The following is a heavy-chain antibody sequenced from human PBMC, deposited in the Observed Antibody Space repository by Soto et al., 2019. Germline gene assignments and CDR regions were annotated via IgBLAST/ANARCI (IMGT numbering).Heavy chain of an antibody. Sequence: ASVKVSCKASGYTFTSYAMHWVRQAPGQRLEWMGWINAGNGNTKYSQKFQGRVTITRDTSASTAYMELSSLRSEDTAVYYCARSQVLRFLEWFPGWFDPWGQGTLVTVSS. V-gene: IGHV1-3*01. CDR1: GYTFTSYA. CDR3: ARSQVLRFLEWFPGWFDP. CDR2: INAGNGNT. D-gene: IGHD3-3*01. J-gene: IGHJ5*02.